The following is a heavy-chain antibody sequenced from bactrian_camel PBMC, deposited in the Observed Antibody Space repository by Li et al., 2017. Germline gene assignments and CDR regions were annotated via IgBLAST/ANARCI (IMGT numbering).Heavy chain of an antibody. CDR3: SALGRVGPSRLGGLWFVRQCPTGVGH. J-gene: IGHJ4*01. Sequence: HVQLVESGGGLVQPGESHRLSCTAPGFTSKRWQLDWYRQAAGKPREWVSHIGSDGTSRYGDAVKGRFTISLGDAKDTLYLQMNDLKPEDTAMYYCSALGRVGPSRLGGLWFVRQCPTGVGHWGQGTQVTVS. V-gene: IGHV3S53*01. CDR2: IGSDGTS. CDR1: GFTSKRWQ. D-gene: IGHD6*01.